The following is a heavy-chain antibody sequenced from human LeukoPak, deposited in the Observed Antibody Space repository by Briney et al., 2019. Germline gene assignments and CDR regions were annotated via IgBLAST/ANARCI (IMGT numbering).Heavy chain of an antibody. V-gene: IGHV1-46*01. J-gene: IGHJ6*02. D-gene: IGHD2-2*01. Sequence: ASVKVSCKASGYTFTNNYMHWVRQAPGQGLEWMGIINPGGGATSYAQKFQGRVTMTEDTSTDTAYMELRSLRSEDTAVYYCATASIVVVPAVDKGWWGNYYYYYGMDVWGQGTTVTVSS. CDR3: ATASIVVVPAVDKGWWGNYYYYYGMDV. CDR1: GYTFTNNY. CDR2: INPGGGAT.